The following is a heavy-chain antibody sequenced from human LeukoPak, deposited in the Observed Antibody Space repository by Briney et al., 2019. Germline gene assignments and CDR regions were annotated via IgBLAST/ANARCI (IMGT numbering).Heavy chain of an antibody. J-gene: IGHJ5*02. V-gene: IGHV4-34*01. CDR2: INQSGST. Sequence: SETLSLTCAVYGGSFSGFYWGWIRQPPGKGLEWIGEINQSGSTKYNPSLKSRVTISVDTPKNQFSPKLSSVTAADTAVYYCARVRYYGSGSYYKRNWFDPWGQGALVTVSS. D-gene: IGHD3-10*01. CDR3: ARVRYYGSGSYYKRNWFDP. CDR1: GGSFSGFY.